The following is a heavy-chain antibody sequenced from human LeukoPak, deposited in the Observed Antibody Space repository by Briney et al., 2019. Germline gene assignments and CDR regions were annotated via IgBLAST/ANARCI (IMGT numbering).Heavy chain of an antibody. CDR3: ARESAIVKFDP. D-gene: IGHD2/OR15-2a*01. J-gene: IGHJ5*02. Sequence: GGSLRLSCAASGFTFTAYTINWVRQAPGKGLEWVSSISSTSYVNYADSVKGRFTLSRDNAKNSVYLQMNSLRAEDTAVYYCARESAIVKFDPWGQGTLVTVSS. CDR2: ISSTSYV. V-gene: IGHV3-21*01. CDR1: GFTFTAYT.